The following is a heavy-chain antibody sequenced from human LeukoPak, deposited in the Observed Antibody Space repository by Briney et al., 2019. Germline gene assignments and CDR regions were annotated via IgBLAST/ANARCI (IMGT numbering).Heavy chain of an antibody. V-gene: IGHV4-39*07. CDR3: ARVGSRYSSGWYRFDP. J-gene: IGHJ5*02. CDR2: AYHTGAT. D-gene: IGHD6-19*01. CDR1: DVSISNNGRY. Sequence: SETLSLTCSVSDVSISNNGRYWAWIRQSPGKGLEWIGSAYHTGATNYNPSLESRVTISVDTSKNQFSLKLSSVTAADTAVYYCARVGSRYSSGWYRFDPWGQGTLVTVSS.